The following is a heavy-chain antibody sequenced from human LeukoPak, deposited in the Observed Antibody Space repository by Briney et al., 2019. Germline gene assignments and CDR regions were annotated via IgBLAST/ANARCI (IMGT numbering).Heavy chain of an antibody. CDR1: GYSISSGYC. J-gene: IGHJ6*03. Sequence: SETLSLTCAVSGYSISSGYCWGWIRQPPGKGLEWIGSIYHSGSTYYNPSLKSRVTISVDTSKNQFSLKLSSVTAADTAVYYCASLTGYYYYYMDVWGKGTTVTVSS. CDR3: ASLTGYYYYYMDV. CDR2: IYHSGST. V-gene: IGHV4-38-2*01. D-gene: IGHD4/OR15-4a*01.